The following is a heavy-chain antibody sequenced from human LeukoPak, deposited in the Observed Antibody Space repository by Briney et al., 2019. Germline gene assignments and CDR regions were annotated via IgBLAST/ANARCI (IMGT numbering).Heavy chain of an antibody. CDR3: VRDRITRGGFDY. CDR2: IIPIFGTA. V-gene: IGHV1-69*13. D-gene: IGHD1-14*01. Sequence: SVKVSCKASGGTFSSYAISWVRQAPGQGLEWMGGIIPIFGTANYAQKFQGRVTITADESTSTAYMELSSLRSEDTAVYYCVRDRITRGGFDYWGQGTLVTVSS. J-gene: IGHJ4*02. CDR1: GGTFSSYA.